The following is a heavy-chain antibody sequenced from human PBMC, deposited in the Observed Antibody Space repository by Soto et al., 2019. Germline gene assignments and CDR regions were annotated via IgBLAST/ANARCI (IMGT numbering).Heavy chain of an antibody. Sequence: QVQLVQSGGGVVQPGRSLRLSCAASGFNFNTYFMHWVRQAPGKGLEWVAMIFPNGRDKEYADTVKGRFTTSRDNSNNRMYLPMDSLRPEATAVYYFARADEHGTNWDLAYWGQGALVTVSS. CDR1: GFNFNTYF. CDR3: ARADEHGTNWDLAY. J-gene: IGHJ4*02. V-gene: IGHV3-30*13. CDR2: IFPNGRDK. D-gene: IGHD1-26*01.